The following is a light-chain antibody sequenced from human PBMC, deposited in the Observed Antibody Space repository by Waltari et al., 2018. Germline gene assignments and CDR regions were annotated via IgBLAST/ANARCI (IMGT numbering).Light chain of an antibody. J-gene: IGLJ1*01. Sequence: QSALTQPASVSGSPGQSITISCTGTSSDVGGYNYVSWYQQHPGKARTLMIYDVSKRPSGVSYRFSGSKSGHTASLSISGLQAEDEADYYCSSYTSSSPLYVFGTGTKVTVL. CDR2: DVS. CDR3: SSYTSSSPLYV. CDR1: SSDVGGYNY. V-gene: IGLV2-14*01.